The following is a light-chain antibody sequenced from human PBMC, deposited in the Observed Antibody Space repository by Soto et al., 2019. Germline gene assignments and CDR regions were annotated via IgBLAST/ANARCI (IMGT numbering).Light chain of an antibody. J-gene: IGKJ2*01. CDR1: QSVLYSSHNKNY. CDR2: WAS. CDR3: QQYYSTPPYT. Sequence: DIVMTQSPDSLAVSLGERATINCKSSQSVLYSSHNKNYLAWYQQKPGQPPKLLIYWASTRESGVPDRFSGSGSGTDFTLTISSLQAEDVAVYYCQQYYSTPPYTFGQGTKLEI. V-gene: IGKV4-1*01.